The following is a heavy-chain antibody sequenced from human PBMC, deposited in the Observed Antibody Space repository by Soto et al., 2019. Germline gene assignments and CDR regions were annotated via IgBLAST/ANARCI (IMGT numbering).Heavy chain of an antibody. Sequence: PGGSLRLCCAASGFTFSSYGMHWVRQAPGKGLEWVAVISYDGSNKYYADSVKGRFTISRDNSKNTLYLQMNSLRAEDTAVYYCSVAGTDFDYWGQGTLVTVSS. V-gene: IGHV3-30*03. CDR2: ISYDGSNK. D-gene: IGHD6-19*01. J-gene: IGHJ4*02. CDR1: GFTFSSYG. CDR3: SVAGTDFDY.